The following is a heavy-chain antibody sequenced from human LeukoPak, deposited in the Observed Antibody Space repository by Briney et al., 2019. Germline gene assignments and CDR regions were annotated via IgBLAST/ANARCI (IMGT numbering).Heavy chain of an antibody. CDR2: IYYSGST. CDR3: ARGGTIFGVVGDY. Sequence: SETLSLTCTVSGGSISSYYRSWIRQPPGKGLEWIGHIYYSGSTNYNPSLKSRVTISVDTSKNQFSLKLSSVTAADTAVYYCARGGTIFGVVGDYWGQGTLVTVSS. V-gene: IGHV4-59*01. J-gene: IGHJ4*02. D-gene: IGHD3-3*01. CDR1: GGSISSYY.